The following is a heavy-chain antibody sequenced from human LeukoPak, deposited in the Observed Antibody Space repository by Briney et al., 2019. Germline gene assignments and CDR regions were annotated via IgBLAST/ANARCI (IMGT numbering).Heavy chain of an antibody. D-gene: IGHD6-13*01. CDR3: AKGAAGIAAAGTWYFDL. J-gene: IGHJ2*01. Sequence: GGSLRLSCAASGFTFSSYAMSWVRQAPGKGLEWVSAIRGSGGSTYYADSVRGRFTISRDNSKNTLYLQMNSLRAEDTAVYYCAKGAAGIAAAGTWYFDLWGRGTLVTVSS. V-gene: IGHV3-23*01. CDR2: IRGSGGST. CDR1: GFTFSSYA.